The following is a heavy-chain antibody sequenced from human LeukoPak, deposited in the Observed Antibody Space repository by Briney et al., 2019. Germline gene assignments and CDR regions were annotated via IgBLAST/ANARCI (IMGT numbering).Heavy chain of an antibody. CDR3: AKARYCSSTSCPEPPFDP. CDR2: ISGSGGST. V-gene: IGHV3-23*01. CDR1: GFTFSSYA. Sequence: SGGSLRLSCAASGFTFSSYAMSWVRQAPGKGLEWVSAISGSGGSTYYADSVKGRFTISRDNSKNTLYLQMNSLRAEDTAVYYCAKARYCSSTSCPEPPFDPWGQGTLVTVSS. D-gene: IGHD2-2*01. J-gene: IGHJ5*02.